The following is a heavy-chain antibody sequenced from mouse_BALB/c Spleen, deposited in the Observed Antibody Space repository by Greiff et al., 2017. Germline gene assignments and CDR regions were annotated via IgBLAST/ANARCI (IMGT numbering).Heavy chain of an antibody. D-gene: IGHD1-1*01. CDR2: IWSGGST. CDR1: GFSLTSYG. J-gene: IGHJ2*01. Sequence: VKVVESGPGLVQPSQSLSITCTVSGFSLTSYGVHWVRQSPGKGLEWLGVIWSGGSTDYNAAFISRLSISKDNSKSQVFFKMNSLQANDTAIYYCARNDYYGRGYFDYWGQGTTLTVSS. CDR3: ARNDYYGRGYFDY. V-gene: IGHV2-2*02.